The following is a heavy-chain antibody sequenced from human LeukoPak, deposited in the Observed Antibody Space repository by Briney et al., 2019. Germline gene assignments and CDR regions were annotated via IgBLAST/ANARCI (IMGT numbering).Heavy chain of an antibody. D-gene: IGHD3-3*01. CDR2: IIPIFGTA. J-gene: IGHJ6*03. V-gene: IGHV1-69*01. CDR1: GGTFSSYA. Sequence: ASVKVSCKASGGTFSSYAISWVRQAPGQGLEWMGGIIPIFGTANYAQKFQGRVTITADESTSTAYMELSSLRSEDTAVYYCARVALEWLLSPGNYYYMDVWGKGNTVTVSS. CDR3: ARVALEWLLSPGNYYYMDV.